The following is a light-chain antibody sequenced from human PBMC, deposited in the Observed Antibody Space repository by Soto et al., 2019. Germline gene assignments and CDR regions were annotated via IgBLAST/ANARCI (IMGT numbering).Light chain of an antibody. CDR1: SSDVGGYNF. CDR3: SSYTGSSTMV. J-gene: IGLJ2*01. CDR2: DVT. Sequence: SALTQPASVSGSPGQSVTISCTGTSSDVGGYNFVSWYQQHPGTAPKLMIYDVTNRPSGVSNRFSGSKSGNTASLTISGLQAEDEADYYCSSYTGSSTMVFGGGTKLTVL. V-gene: IGLV2-14*01.